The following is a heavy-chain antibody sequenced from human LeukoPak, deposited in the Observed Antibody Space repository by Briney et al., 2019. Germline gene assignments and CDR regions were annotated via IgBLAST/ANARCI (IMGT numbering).Heavy chain of an antibody. CDR2: INPNSGGT. Sequence: GASVKVSCKASGYTFTGYYMHWVRQAPGQGLEWMGRINPNSGGTNYAQKFQGRVTMTRDTSISTAYMELSGLRSEDTAVYYCARESYYDSSGYYENDAFGIWGQGTMVTVSS. CDR3: ARESYYDSSGYYENDAFGI. CDR1: GYTFTGYY. D-gene: IGHD3-22*01. J-gene: IGHJ3*02. V-gene: IGHV1-2*06.